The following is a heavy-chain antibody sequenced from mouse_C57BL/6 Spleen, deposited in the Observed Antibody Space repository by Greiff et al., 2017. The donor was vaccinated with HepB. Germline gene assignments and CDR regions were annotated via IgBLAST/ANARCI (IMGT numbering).Heavy chain of an antibody. V-gene: IGHV5-4*01. D-gene: IGHD2-12*01. Sequence: EVKVEESGGGLVKPGGSLKLSCAASGFTFSSYAMSWVRQTPEKRLEWVATISDGGSYTYYPDNVKGRFTISRDNAKNNLYLQMSHLKSEDTAMYYCARETLRREFAYWGQGTLVTVSA. J-gene: IGHJ3*01. CDR3: ARETLRREFAY. CDR2: ISDGGSYT. CDR1: GFTFSSYA.